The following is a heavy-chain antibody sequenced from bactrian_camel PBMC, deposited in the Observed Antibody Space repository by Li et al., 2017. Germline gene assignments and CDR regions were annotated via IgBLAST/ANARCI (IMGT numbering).Heavy chain of an antibody. D-gene: IGHD2*01. J-gene: IGHJ4*01. V-gene: IGHV3-1*01. CDR3: AAPGEYDTTCPWSIRGYNF. Sequence: VQLVESGGGAAPLGGSVTLSCTAAGFSFRSSPMGWIRRRPGETMEWVSDISASGATSEVGASVKGRFTISRDHAKSTVYLQMSSLKPEDTGMYYCAAPGEYDTTCPWSIRGYNFWDQGTQVTVS. CDR1: GFSFRSSP. CDR2: ISASGATS.